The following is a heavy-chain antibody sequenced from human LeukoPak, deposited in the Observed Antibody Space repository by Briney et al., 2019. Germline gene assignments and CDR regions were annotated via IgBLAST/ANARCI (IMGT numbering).Heavy chain of an antibody. CDR2: IYSGGST. Sequence: GGSLRLSCAASGFTVSSNYMSWVRQAPGKGLEWVSVIYSGGSTYYADSVRGRFTLSRDNSENTLHLQMSSLRAEDTAVYYCARGVAAAGRGGYWGQGTLVTVSS. CDR3: ARGVAAAGRGGY. J-gene: IGHJ4*02. CDR1: GFTVSSNY. D-gene: IGHD6-13*01. V-gene: IGHV3-66*01.